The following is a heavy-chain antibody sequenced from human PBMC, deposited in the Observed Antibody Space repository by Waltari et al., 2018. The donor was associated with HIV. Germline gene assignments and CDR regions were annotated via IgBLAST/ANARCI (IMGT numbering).Heavy chain of an antibody. D-gene: IGHD6-13*01. Sequence: VQLQESGPGLVKPSEIMSLISAVAGGSISTYYWTWIRQPPGKGLEWIGYLYYSGRTNYNPSLKSRVTISVDTSKNQFSLKVRSVTAADTARYYCARVDRYTSSGLDYWGQGTLVNVSS. CDR1: GGSISTYY. V-gene: IGHV4-59*01. J-gene: IGHJ4*02. CDR2: LYYSGRT. CDR3: ARVDRYTSSGLDY.